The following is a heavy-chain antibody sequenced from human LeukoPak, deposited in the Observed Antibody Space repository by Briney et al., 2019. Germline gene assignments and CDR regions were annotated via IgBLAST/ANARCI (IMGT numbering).Heavy chain of an antibody. CDR2: ISSNGGST. D-gene: IGHD3-9*01. CDR1: GFTFSSYA. J-gene: IGHJ5*02. V-gene: IGHV3-64D*06. Sequence: GGSLRLSCSASGFTFSSYAMHWVRQAPGKGLEYVSAISSNGGSTYYADSVKGRFTISRDNSKNTLYLQMSSLRAEDTAVYYCVKGRDYDILTGYPNWFDPWGQGTLVTVSS. CDR3: VKGRDYDILTGYPNWFDP.